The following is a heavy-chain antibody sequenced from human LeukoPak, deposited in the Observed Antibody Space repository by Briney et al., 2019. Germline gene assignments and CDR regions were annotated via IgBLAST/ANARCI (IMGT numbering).Heavy chain of an antibody. CDR3: ASLTTAEAFDI. Sequence: SETLSLTCTVSGGSISTYYWSWIRQPPGKGLEWIGYIYHSGSTNYNPSLKSRITISVDTSQNQFSLKLSSVTAADTAVYYCASLTTAEAFDIWGQGTMVTVSS. J-gene: IGHJ3*02. V-gene: IGHV4-59*01. D-gene: IGHD3-22*01. CDR2: IYHSGST. CDR1: GGSISTYY.